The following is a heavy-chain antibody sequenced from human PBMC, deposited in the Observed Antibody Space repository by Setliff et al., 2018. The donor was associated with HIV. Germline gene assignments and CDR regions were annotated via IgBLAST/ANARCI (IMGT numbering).Heavy chain of an antibody. CDR2: IYVGGST. CDR1: GFTVSSNY. CDR3: ARARREQSLQYLDL. D-gene: IGHD1-26*01. V-gene: IGHV3-53*01. J-gene: IGHJ2*01. Sequence: PGGSLRLSCAASGFTVSSNYLSWVRQAPGKGLEWVSVIYVGGSTYYSDSVKGRFTVSRDNSKNTLYLQMNSLRAEDTAVYYCARARREQSLQYLDLWGRGTLVTVSS.